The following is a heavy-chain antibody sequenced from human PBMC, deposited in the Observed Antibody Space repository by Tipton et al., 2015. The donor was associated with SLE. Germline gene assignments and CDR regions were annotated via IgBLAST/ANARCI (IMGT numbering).Heavy chain of an antibody. V-gene: IGHV4-39*07. D-gene: IGHD2-21*01. CDR2: IYYSGST. Sequence: LRLSCTVSGGSISSSSYHWGWIRQPPGKGLEWIGSIYYSGSTYYNPSLKSRVTISVDTSKNQFSLKLSSVTAADTAVYYCASQNSIRGDAFDIWGQGTMVTVSS. CDR3: ASQNSIRGDAFDI. J-gene: IGHJ3*02. CDR1: GGSISSSSYH.